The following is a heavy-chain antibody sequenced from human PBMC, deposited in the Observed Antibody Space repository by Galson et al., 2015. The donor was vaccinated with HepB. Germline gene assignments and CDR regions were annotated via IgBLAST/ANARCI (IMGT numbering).Heavy chain of an antibody. CDR1: GSTFTGYY. CDR2: INPNSGGT. D-gene: IGHD1-26*01. J-gene: IGHJ3*02. Sequence: SVKVSCKASGSTFTGYYMHWVRQAPGQGLEWMGWINPNSGGTNYAQKFQGRVTMTRDTSISTAYMELSRLRSDDTAVYYCARLRIVSGSYLDAFDIWGQGTMVTVSS. CDR3: ARLRIVSGSYLDAFDI. V-gene: IGHV1-2*02.